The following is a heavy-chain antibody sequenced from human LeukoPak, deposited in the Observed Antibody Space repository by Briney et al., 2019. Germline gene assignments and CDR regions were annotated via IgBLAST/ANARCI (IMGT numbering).Heavy chain of an antibody. CDR1: GFTVSTNY. D-gene: IGHD3-10*01. V-gene: IGHV3-53*01. CDR2: IYSGGTT. CDR3: AKVITMVRGIDY. J-gene: IGHJ4*02. Sequence: GGSLILSCAASGFTVSTNYMTWVRQAPGKGLEWVSVIYSGGTTYYADSVKGRFTISRDNSKNTLYLQMNSLRAEDTAVYYCAKVITMVRGIDYWGQGTLVTVSS.